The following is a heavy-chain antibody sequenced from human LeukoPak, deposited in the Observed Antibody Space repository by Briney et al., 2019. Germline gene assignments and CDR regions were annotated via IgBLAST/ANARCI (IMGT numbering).Heavy chain of an antibody. CDR1: GFTVSSNY. Sequence: PGGSLRLSCAASGFTVSSNYMSWVRQAPGKGLEWVSVIYSGGSTYYADSVKGRFTISRDNSKNTLYLQMNSLRAEDTAVYYCARGLMISAFDIWGQGTMVTVSS. J-gene: IGHJ3*02. CDR3: ARGLMISAFDI. V-gene: IGHV3-66*01. CDR2: IYSGGST. D-gene: IGHD3-22*01.